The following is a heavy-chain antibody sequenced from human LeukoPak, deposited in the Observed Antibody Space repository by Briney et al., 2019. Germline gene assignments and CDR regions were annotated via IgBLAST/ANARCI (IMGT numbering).Heavy chain of an antibody. D-gene: IGHD1-1*01. CDR2: IYYSGST. CDR1: GGSISSYF. J-gene: IGHJ4*02. CDR3: ARVSDNTADY. Sequence: PSETLSLTCTVSGGSISSYFWSWIRQPPGKGLGWIGYIYYSGSTNYNPSLKSRVTISVDTSKNQFSLRLSSVTAADTAVYYCARVSDNTADYWGQGTLVTVSS. V-gene: IGHV4-59*01.